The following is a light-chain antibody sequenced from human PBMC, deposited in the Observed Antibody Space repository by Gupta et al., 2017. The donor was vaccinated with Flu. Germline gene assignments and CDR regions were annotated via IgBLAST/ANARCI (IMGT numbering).Light chain of an antibody. Sequence: DIQMTQSPSTLSASVGDRVTITCRASQSISSWLAWYQQKPGKAPKLLIYQASSLESGVPSRFGGSGSGTEFTLTISSLQPDDSATYYCQQYNSYWTFGQGTKVEIK. CDR2: QAS. CDR3: QQYNSYWT. J-gene: IGKJ1*01. CDR1: QSISSW. V-gene: IGKV1-5*03.